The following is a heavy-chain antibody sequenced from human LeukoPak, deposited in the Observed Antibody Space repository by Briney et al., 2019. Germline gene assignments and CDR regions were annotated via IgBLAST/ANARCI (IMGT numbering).Heavy chain of an antibody. CDR1: GFTFSSHA. D-gene: IGHD2-15*01. CDR3: AKEGCSGGSCYPDY. V-gene: IGHV3-23*01. J-gene: IGHJ4*02. CDR2: ISASGGST. Sequence: GGSLRLSCAASGFTFSSHAMSWVRQAPGKGLEWVSGISASGGSTYYVDSVKGRFTISRDNSKNTLYLQMNSLRAEDTAVYYCAKEGCSGGSCYPDYWGQGTLVTVSS.